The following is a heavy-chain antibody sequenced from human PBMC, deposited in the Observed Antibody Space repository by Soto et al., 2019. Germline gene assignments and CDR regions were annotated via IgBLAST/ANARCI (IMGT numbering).Heavy chain of an antibody. CDR2: ISWDGGST. D-gene: IGHD5-18*01. Sequence: KGLVWVSLISWDGGSTYYTDSVKGRFTVSRDNSKTSLYLQMNSLRTEDTALYYCAKDHILARGYSYGFDYFYGMDVWGQGTTVTVSS. CDR3: AKDHILARGYSYGFDYFYGMDV. J-gene: IGHJ6*02. V-gene: IGHV3-43*01.